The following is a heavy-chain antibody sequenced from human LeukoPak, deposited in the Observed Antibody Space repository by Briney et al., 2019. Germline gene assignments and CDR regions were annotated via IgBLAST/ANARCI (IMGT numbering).Heavy chain of an antibody. D-gene: IGHD4-17*01. V-gene: IGHV4-59*02. Sequence: SETLSLTCTISGGSVSDYYWSWIRQSPGKGLEWIGYIYHTGSTSYSPSLKSRVTISADTSQNQFSLKLSSVTAADTAVYYCARGSFPAYMTTVTTRAFPFDPWGQGTLVTVSS. CDR1: GGSVSDYY. CDR3: ARGSFPAYMTTVTTRAFPFDP. CDR2: IYHTGST. J-gene: IGHJ5*02.